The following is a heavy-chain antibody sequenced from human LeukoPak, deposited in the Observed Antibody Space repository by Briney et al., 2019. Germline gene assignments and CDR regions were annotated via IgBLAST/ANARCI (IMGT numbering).Heavy chain of an antibody. CDR3: ARAFLDYPFDY. D-gene: IGHD3/OR15-3a*01. J-gene: IGHJ4*02. CDR1: GGSISSGDYY. CDR2: IYYSGST. V-gene: IGHV4-30-4*01. Sequence: SETLSLTCTVSGGSISSGDYYWSWIRQPPGKGLEWIGYIYYSGSTYYNPSLKSRVTISVDTSKNQFSLKLSSVAAADTAVYYCARAFLDYPFDYWGQGTLVTVSS.